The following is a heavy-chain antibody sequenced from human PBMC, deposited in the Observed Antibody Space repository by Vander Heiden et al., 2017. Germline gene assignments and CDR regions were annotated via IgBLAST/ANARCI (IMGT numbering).Heavy chain of an antibody. D-gene: IGHD1-26*01. Sequence: EVQLVQSGAEVKKPGESLKISCRGVGYSFSTYWIVWVRQLPGKGLEYMGIMWPLNSDTRYSPSFEGQVTMSADKATNTAYLQWNSLKASDTAMYYCARRISETGAAPDFWGQGTLITVSS. CDR2: MWPLNSDT. CDR3: ARRISETGAAPDF. V-gene: IGHV5-51*01. J-gene: IGHJ4*02. CDR1: GYSFSTYW.